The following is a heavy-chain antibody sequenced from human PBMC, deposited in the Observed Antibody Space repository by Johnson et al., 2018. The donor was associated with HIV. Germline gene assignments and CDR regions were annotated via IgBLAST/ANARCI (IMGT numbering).Heavy chain of an antibody. CDR2: ISWNSGSI. Sequence: QLVESGGGLVQPGGSLRLSCAASGFIFSTYAMHWVRQAPGKGLEWVSGISWNSGSIGYADSVKGRFTISRDNAKNSLYLQMDSLRAEDTALYFCAKGDYYDSSGYYFAAVSPFDIWGQGTMVTVSS. J-gene: IGHJ3*02. CDR1: GFIFSTYA. D-gene: IGHD3-22*01. CDR3: AKGDYYDSSGYYFAAVSPFDI. V-gene: IGHV3-9*01.